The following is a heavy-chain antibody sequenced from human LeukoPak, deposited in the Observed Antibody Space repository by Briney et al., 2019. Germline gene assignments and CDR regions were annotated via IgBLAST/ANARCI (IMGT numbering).Heavy chain of an antibody. D-gene: IGHD1-26*01. Sequence: GGSLRLSCSASGFTFSTNSMHWVRQAPGKGLEFVSAITSNGGSTYYADSVKGRFTISRDNSKNTLYLQMSSLRAEDTAVYYCVTVGMTSIWSYLRFDPRGQGTLVSVSS. CDR1: GFTFSTNS. V-gene: IGHV3-64D*08. CDR2: ITSNGGST. J-gene: IGHJ5*02. CDR3: VTVGMTSIWSYLRFDP.